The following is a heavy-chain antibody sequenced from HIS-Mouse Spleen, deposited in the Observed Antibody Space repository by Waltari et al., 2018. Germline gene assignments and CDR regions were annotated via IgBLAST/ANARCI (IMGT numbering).Heavy chain of an antibody. CDR1: GFTFSRYG. V-gene: IGHV3-30*18. D-gene: IGHD6-19*01. Sequence: QVQLVESGGGVVQPGRSLRLSCAASGFTFSRYGMHGVRQAPGKGMEWVAVISYDGSNKYYADSVKGRFTISRDNSKNTLYLQMNSLRAEDTAVYYCAKASSGWLDYWGQGTLVTVSS. CDR2: ISYDGSNK. CDR3: AKASSGWLDY. J-gene: IGHJ4*02.